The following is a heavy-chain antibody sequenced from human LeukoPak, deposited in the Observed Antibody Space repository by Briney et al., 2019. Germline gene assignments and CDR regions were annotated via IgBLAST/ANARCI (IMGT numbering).Heavy chain of an antibody. V-gene: IGHV4-30-4*01. CDR1: GGSISSGGYY. D-gene: IGHD3-10*01. CDR2: IYYSGST. CDR3: ARASDYYGSGSYYMFDY. Sequence: SETLSLTCTVSGGSISSGGYYWSWIRQPPGKGLEWIGYIYYSGSTYYNPSLKSRVTISVDTSKNQFSLKLSSVTAADTAVYYCARASDYYGSGSYYMFDYWGQGTLVTVSS. J-gene: IGHJ4*02.